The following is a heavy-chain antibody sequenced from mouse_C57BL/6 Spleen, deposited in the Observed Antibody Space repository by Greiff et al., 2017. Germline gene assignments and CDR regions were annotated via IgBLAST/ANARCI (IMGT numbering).Heavy chain of an antibody. Sequence: QVQLQQSGAELARPGASVKLSCKASGYTFTSYGISWVKQRTGQGLEWIGEIYPRSGNTYYNEKFKGKATLTADKSSSTAYMELRSLTSEDSAVYFCARRIPLITTVVARYFDYWGQGTTLTVSS. CDR1: GYTFTSYG. D-gene: IGHD1-1*01. J-gene: IGHJ2*01. V-gene: IGHV1-81*01. CDR2: IYPRSGNT. CDR3: ARRIPLITTVVARYFDY.